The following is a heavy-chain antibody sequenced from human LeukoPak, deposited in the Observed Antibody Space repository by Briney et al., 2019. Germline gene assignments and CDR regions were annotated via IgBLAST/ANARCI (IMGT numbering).Heavy chain of an antibody. V-gene: IGHV3-7*01. D-gene: IGHD3-16*01. J-gene: IGHJ4*02. Sequence: GGSLRLSCAASGFTFSGYWMSWVRQAPGKGLEWVANIRHDGSDKYYVDSVKGRFTISRDNAKNSLSLQMNSLRVEDTAVYYCARDGGIGFPFDFWGQGTLVTISS. CDR1: GFTFSGYW. CDR3: ARDGGIGFPFDF. CDR2: IRHDGSDK.